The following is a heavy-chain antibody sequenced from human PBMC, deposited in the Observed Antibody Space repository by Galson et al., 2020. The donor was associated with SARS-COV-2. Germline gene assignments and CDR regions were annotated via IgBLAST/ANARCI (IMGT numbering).Heavy chain of an antibody. CDR2: INIDGANT. J-gene: IGHJ3*02. CDR3: ARDGLYYYDSSGYRNDAFDI. D-gene: IGHD3-22*01. V-gene: IGHV3-74*01. CDR1: SPIVSSHW. Sequence: GESLKISCAASSPIVSSHWMHWVRQGPGKGLVWVSRINIDGANTSYADSVKGRFIVPRDNAKNSLYLQMNSLRAEDTAVYYCARDGLYYYDSSGYRNDAFDIWGQGTMVTVSS.